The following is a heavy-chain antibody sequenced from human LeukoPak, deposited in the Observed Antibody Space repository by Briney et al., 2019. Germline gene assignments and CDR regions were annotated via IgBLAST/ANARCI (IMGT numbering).Heavy chain of an antibody. Sequence: PGGSLRLSCAASGFTFISYEMNWVRQAPGKGLEWVSYISSSGSTIYYADSVKGRFTISIDNAKNSLYLQMNSLRAEDTAVYYCARDERRYSSGWYDPYFDDWGQGTLVTVSS. CDR3: ARDERRYSSGWYDPYFDD. J-gene: IGHJ4*02. V-gene: IGHV3-48*03. D-gene: IGHD6-19*01. CDR2: ISSSGSTI. CDR1: GFTFISYE.